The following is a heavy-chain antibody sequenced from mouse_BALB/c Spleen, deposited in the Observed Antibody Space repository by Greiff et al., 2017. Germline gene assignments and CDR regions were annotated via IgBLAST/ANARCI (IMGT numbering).Heavy chain of an antibody. J-gene: IGHJ2*01. V-gene: IGHV5-6*02. CDR1: GFTFSSYG. D-gene: IGHD2-1*01. CDR3: ARSTEGFDY. Sequence: EVMLVESGGDLVKPGGSLKLSCAASGFTFSSYGMSWVRQTPDKRLEWVATISSGGSYTYYPDSVKGRFTISRDNAKNTLYLQMSSLKSEDTAMYYCARSTEGFDYWGQGTTLTVSS. CDR2: ISSGGSYT.